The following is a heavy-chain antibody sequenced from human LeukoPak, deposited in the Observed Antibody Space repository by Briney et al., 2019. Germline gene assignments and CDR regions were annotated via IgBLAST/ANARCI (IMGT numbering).Heavy chain of an antibody. CDR2: MNPNSGNT. CDR1: GYTFTDYS. V-gene: IGHV1-8*02. Sequence: ASVKVSCKASGYTFTDYSISWVRQAPGQGLEWMGWMNPNSGNTGYAQKFQGRVTMTRNTSISTAYMELSSLRSADTAVYYCARGGEGYDILTGYYSYWGQGTLVTVSS. J-gene: IGHJ4*02. CDR3: ARGGEGYDILTGYYSY. D-gene: IGHD3-9*01.